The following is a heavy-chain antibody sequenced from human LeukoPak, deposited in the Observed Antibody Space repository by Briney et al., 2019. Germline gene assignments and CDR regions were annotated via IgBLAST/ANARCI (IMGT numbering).Heavy chain of an antibody. CDR3: AKTGMLRRVGYLDV. Sequence: GGSLRLSCVASGFIFSDYGIQWVRQAPGKGLEWVAVIAYDGNNTYYGDSVRGRFTISRDNSKKMVYLEMNSLRVEDTAVYYCAKTGMLRRVGYLDVWGKGTAVTVSS. V-gene: IGHV3-30*18. D-gene: IGHD1-1*01. CDR2: IAYDGNNT. J-gene: IGHJ6*04. CDR1: GFIFSDYG.